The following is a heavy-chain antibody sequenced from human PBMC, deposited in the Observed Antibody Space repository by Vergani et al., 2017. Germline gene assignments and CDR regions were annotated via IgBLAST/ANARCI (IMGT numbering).Heavy chain of an antibody. Sequence: EVQLVQSGAEVKKPGESLKISCKGSGYSFTSYWIGWVRQMPGKGLEWMGIIYPGDSDTRYSPSFQGQVTISADKSISTAYLPWSSLKASDTAMYYCARPFGYCLGGFRGDAFDIWGQGEMVTVPS. CDR1: GYSFTSYW. V-gene: IGHV5-51*03. CDR3: ARPFGYCLGGFRGDAFDI. J-gene: IGHJ3*02. D-gene: IGHD3-16*01. CDR2: IYPGDSDT.